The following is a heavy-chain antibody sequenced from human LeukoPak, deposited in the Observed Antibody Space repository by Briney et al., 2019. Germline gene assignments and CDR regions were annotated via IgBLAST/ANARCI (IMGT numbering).Heavy chain of an antibody. V-gene: IGHV4-4*02. CDR1: GDSISSNNW. CDR3: ARIFWSGYYKGGGFDY. J-gene: IGHJ4*02. D-gene: IGHD3-3*01. CDR2: IHRSGST. Sequence: SETLSLTCAVSGDSISSNNWWSWVRQPPGKGLEWIGEIHRSGSTNYNPSLKSRVTISVDKSKNQFSLKLSSVTAADTAVYYCARIFWSGYYKGGGFDYWGQGTLVTVSS.